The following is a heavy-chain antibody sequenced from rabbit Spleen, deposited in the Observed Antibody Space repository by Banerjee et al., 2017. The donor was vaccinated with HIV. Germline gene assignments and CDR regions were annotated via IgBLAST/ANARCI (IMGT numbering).Heavy chain of an antibody. Sequence: QEQLVESGGGLVQPGGSLKLSCKASGFDFNTYGVSWVRQAPGKELEWIGYIDPVFGITNYANSVKGRFTISRDNAQNTVFLQMTSLTAADTATYFCVRSSNSVGYRSNLWGQGTLVTVS. J-gene: IGHJ4*01. V-gene: IGHV1S47*01. D-gene: IGHD1-1*01. CDR1: GFDFNTYG. CDR2: IDPVFGIT. CDR3: VRSSNSVGYRSNL.